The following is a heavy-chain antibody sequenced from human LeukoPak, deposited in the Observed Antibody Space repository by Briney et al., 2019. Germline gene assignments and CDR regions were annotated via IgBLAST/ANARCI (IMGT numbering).Heavy chain of an antibody. D-gene: IGHD6-19*01. CDR1: GYSFTRNW. Sequence: GESLQISCKGSGYSFTRNWIGWVRQMPGKGLEWMGLIFPDDSDTRYSPSFQGQVTISADKSINTAYLHWSSLKASDSAMYYCVRLGNSGWQDFDYWGQGILVTVSS. V-gene: IGHV5-51*01. J-gene: IGHJ4*02. CDR2: IFPDDSDT. CDR3: VRLGNSGWQDFDY.